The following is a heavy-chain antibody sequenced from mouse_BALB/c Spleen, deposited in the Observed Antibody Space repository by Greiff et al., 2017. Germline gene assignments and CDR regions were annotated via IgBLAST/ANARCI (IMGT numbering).Heavy chain of an antibody. V-gene: IGHV1-4*01. CDR2: INPSSGYT. Sequence: VKLMESGAELARPGASVKMSCKASGYTFTSYTMHWVKQRPGQGLEWIGYINPSSGYTNYNQKFKDKATLTADKSSSTAYMQLSSLTSEDSAVYYCARREGYYDAMDYWGQGTSVTVSS. CDR1: GYTFTSYT. CDR3: ARREGYYDAMDY. J-gene: IGHJ4*01. D-gene: IGHD2-2*01.